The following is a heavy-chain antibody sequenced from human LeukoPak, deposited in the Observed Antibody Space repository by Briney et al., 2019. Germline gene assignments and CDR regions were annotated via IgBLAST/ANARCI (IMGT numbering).Heavy chain of an antibody. CDR3: ARPTYYYGSGIDY. CDR1: GYTFTGYY. V-gene: IGHV1-2*06. J-gene: IGHJ4*02. D-gene: IGHD3-10*01. CDR2: INPNSGGT. Sequence: ASVKVSCKASGYTFTGYYMHWVRQAPGQGLEWMGRINPNSGGTNYAQKFQGRVIMTRDTSISTAYMELSRLRSDDTAVYYCARPTYYYGSGIDYWGQGTLVTVSS.